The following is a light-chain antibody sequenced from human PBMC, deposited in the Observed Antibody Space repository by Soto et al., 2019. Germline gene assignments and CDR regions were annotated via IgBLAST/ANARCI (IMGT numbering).Light chain of an antibody. CDR2: WAS. J-gene: IGKJ2*01. CDR1: RTLLYSSNNKNY. Sequence: DTVMTQSPASLTVSLGDRATINCKFSRTLLYSSNNKNYVFWYQQKPGQPPKLLIYWASTRESGVPDRFSGSGSGTEFTLTINSLQTEDVAVYYCQQYFSAPFTFGQGTKLVI. CDR3: QQYFSAPFT. V-gene: IGKV4-1*01.